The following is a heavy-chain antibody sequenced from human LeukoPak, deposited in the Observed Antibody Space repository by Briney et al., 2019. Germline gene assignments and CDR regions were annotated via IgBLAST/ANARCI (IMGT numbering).Heavy chain of an antibody. V-gene: IGHV4-31*03. J-gene: IGHJ3*01. CDR1: GGSISSGGYY. CDR2: IYYTGTT. Sequence: SQTLSLTCTVSGGSISSGGYYWSWIRQHPGKGLEWIGYIYYTGTTDSNPSLKSRVTISLDTSKNQFSLNLSSVTAADTAVYYCARRWVYDKRAFDAWGQGTMVTVSS. CDR3: ARRWVYDKRAFDA. D-gene: IGHD3-16*01.